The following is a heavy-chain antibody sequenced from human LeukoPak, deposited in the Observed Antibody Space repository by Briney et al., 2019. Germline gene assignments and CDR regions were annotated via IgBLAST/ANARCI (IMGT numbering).Heavy chain of an antibody. CDR3: ARSRFLECCGMDV. D-gene: IGHD3-3*01. CDR2: IYPGDSDT. CDR1: GYSFTSYW. J-gene: IGHJ6*02. Sequence: GESLKIPCKGSGYSFTSYWIGWVRQMPGKGLEWMGIIYPGDSDTRYSPSFQGQVTISADKSISTAYLQWSSLKASDTAMYYCARSRFLECCGMDVWGQGTTVTVSS. V-gene: IGHV5-51*01.